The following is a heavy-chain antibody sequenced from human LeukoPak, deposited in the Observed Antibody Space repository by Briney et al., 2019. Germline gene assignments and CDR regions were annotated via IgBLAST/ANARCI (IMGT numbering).Heavy chain of an antibody. Sequence: GGSLRLSCAASGFTFSFYAMSWVRQAPGKGLEWVASINHNGNVNYYVDSVKGRFTISRDNAKNSLYLQMSNLRAEDTAVYFCARGGGLDVWGQGAAVTVSS. D-gene: IGHD3-16*01. J-gene: IGHJ6*02. CDR1: GFTFSFYA. CDR2: INHNGNVN. CDR3: ARGGGLDV. V-gene: IGHV3-7*03.